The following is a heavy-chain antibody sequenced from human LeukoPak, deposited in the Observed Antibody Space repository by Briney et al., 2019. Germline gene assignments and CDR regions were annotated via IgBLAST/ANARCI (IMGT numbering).Heavy chain of an antibody. D-gene: IGHD6-13*01. CDR2: INHSGGST. V-gene: IGHV1-46*01. J-gene: IGHJ4*02. CDR1: GYTFTTYY. Sequence: ASVMVSCKSSGYTFTTYYVHWVRQDPPQRLEWMRIINHSGGSTSYAQRFQGRVTLTSDTSTSTVYMELSSLRSEDTAVYYCARDRDSSSWFVDYWDQGTLVTVSS. CDR3: ARDRDSSSWFVDY.